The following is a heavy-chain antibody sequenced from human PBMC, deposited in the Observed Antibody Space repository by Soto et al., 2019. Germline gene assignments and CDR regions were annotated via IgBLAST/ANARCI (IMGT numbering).Heavy chain of an antibody. CDR2: NYYSGST. D-gene: IGHD3-16*01. Sequence: QLQLQESGPGLVKPSETLSLTCTVSGGSISSSSYYWGWILQPPGKGLEWIGSNYYSGSTYYTPSLTSRVTISLDTSKNQFSLKLSSVTAADTAVYYLASKTHRWGPAFDIWGQGTMVTVAS. J-gene: IGHJ3*02. V-gene: IGHV4-39*01. CDR3: ASKTHRWGPAFDI. CDR1: GGSISSSSYY.